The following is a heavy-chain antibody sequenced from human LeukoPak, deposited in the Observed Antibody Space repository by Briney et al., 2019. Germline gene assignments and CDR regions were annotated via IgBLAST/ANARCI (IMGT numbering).Heavy chain of an antibody. V-gene: IGHV3-7*01. D-gene: IGHD3-22*01. Sequence: GGSLRLSCAASGFTFSSYWMSWVRQAPGKGLEWVANIKQDGSEKYYVDSVKGRFTISRDNAKNSLYLQMNSLRAEDTAVYYCARDADLYDSSGYYEYWGQGTLVTVSS. J-gene: IGHJ4*02. CDR1: GFTFSSYW. CDR3: ARDADLYDSSGYYEY. CDR2: IKQDGSEK.